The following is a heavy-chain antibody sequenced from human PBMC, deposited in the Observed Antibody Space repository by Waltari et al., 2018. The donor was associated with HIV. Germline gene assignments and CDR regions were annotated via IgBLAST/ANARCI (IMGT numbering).Heavy chain of an antibody. CDR3: ARAGYDYYDSSGHGYYYYGMDV. CDR1: GGSFSGYY. CDR2: INHSGST. Sequence: QVQLQQWGAGLLKPSETLSLTCAVYGGSFSGYYWSWIRQPPGKGLEWIGEINHSGSTNDNPSLKSRVTISVDTSKNQFSLKLSSVTAADTAVYYCARAGYDYYDSSGHGYYYYGMDVWGQGTTVTVSS. V-gene: IGHV4-34*01. J-gene: IGHJ6*02. D-gene: IGHD3-22*01.